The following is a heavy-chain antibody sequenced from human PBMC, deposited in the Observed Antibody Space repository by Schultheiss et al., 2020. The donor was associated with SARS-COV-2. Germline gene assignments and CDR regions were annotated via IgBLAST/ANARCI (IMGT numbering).Heavy chain of an antibody. Sequence: SETLSLTCTVSGGSISSYYWSWIRQPPGKGLEWIGYIYYSGSTYYNPSLKSRVTISVDTSKNQFSLKLSSVTAADTAVYYCARYYYDSSGHQGDYWGQGTLVTVSS. J-gene: IGHJ4*02. CDR1: GGSISSYY. CDR3: ARYYYDSSGHQGDY. V-gene: IGHV4-59*08. CDR2: IYYSGST. D-gene: IGHD3-22*01.